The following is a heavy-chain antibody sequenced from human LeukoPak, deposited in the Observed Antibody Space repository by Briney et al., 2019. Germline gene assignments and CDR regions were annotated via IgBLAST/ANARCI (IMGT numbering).Heavy chain of an antibody. CDR1: GYTFTIYY. V-gene: IGHV1-46*01. J-gene: IGHJ6*03. CDR2: INPSGGST. D-gene: IGHD3-10*01. CDR3: ARGPRITLIRGGQWYYYMDV. Sequence: AASVKVSCKASGYTFTIYYIHGVRQARGQGLEWMGLINPSGGSTNYAQKFQGRVTMTRDTSTSTVYMELSSLRSEDTAVYYCARGPRITLIRGGQWYYYMDVWGKGTTVTISS.